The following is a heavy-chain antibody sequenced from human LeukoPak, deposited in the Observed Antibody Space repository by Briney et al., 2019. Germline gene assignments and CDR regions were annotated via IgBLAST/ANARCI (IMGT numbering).Heavy chain of an antibody. CDR3: ARWAGGGYFDY. CDR1: GYTFTSYG. V-gene: IGHV1-18*01. CDR2: ISGYNGNT. J-gene: IGHJ4*02. D-gene: IGHD3-10*01. Sequence: ASVKVSCKASGYTFTSYGVTWARQAPGQGLEWMGWISGYNGNTNYAQRLQGRVTMTTDTSTSTAYMELRSLRSDGTAVYYCARWAGGGYFDYWGQGTLVTVSS.